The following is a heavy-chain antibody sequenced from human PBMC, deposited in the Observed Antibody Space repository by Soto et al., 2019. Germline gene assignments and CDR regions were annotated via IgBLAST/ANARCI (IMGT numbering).Heavy chain of an antibody. V-gene: IGHV1-46*01. CDR1: GYTFTGYY. J-gene: IGHJ4*02. D-gene: IGHD3-22*01. Sequence: ASVKVSCKASGYTFTGYYMHWVRQAPGQGLVWMGMINPRGGTTTYAQKFQGRVTMTTDTSTSTVYMELSSLRSDDTAVYYCARGYYDKSGYYWGYWGQGTLVTVS. CDR3: ARGYYDKSGYYWGY. CDR2: INPRGGTT.